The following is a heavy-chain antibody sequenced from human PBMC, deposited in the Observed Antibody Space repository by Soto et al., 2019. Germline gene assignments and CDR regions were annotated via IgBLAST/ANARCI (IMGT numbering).Heavy chain of an antibody. D-gene: IGHD6-19*01. Sequence: ASVKVSCKASGYTFTSYGISWVRQAPGQGLEWMGWVSAYNANTNYEQKFQGRVTMTTDTSTSTAYMGLRSLRSDDTAVYYWARDRGSGWFVYWGQGSLVTVSS. V-gene: IGHV1-18*01. J-gene: IGHJ4*02. CDR1: GYTFTSYG. CDR2: VSAYNANT. CDR3: ARDRGSGWFVY.